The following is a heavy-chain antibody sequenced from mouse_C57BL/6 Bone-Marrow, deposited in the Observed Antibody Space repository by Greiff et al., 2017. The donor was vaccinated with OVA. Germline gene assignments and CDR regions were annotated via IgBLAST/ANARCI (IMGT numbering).Heavy chain of an antibody. J-gene: IGHJ3*01. D-gene: IGHD2-3*01. V-gene: IGHV1-64*01. Sequence: QVQLQQSGAELVKPGASVKLSCKASGYTFTSYWMHWVKQRPGQGLEWIGMIHPNSGSTNYNEKFKSKATLTVDKSSSTAYMQLSSLTSEDSAVYYGARYDGYSPWFAYWGQGTLVTVSA. CDR2: IHPNSGST. CDR3: ARYDGYSPWFAY. CDR1: GYTFTSYW.